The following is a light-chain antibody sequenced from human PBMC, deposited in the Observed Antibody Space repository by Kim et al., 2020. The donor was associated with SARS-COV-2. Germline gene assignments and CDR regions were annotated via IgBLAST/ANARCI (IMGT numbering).Light chain of an antibody. J-gene: IGLJ2*01. CDR1: SLRSYY. Sequence: SSELTQDPAVSVALGQTVRITCQGDSLRSYYATWYQQKPGQAPIVVIYGKNNRPSGIPDRFSGSSSGNTASLTITGTQAGDEADYYCNSLASNYNVVFGG. CDR2: GKN. V-gene: IGLV3-19*01. CDR3: NSLASNYNVV.